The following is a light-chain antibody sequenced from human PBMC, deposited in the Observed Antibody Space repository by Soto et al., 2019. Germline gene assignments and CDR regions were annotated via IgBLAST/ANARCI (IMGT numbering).Light chain of an antibody. CDR3: QQYNNWPQVS. J-gene: IGKJ3*01. CDR2: ATS. CDR1: QTVSSN. Sequence: ERVMTQSPATLSASPGESVTLSCRASQTVSSNLAWYQHKPGQAPRLLIYATSTRAPGVSARFSGSGSGSGTEFTLTISSLQSEDFAVYYCQQYNNWPQVSFGPGTKVEIK. V-gene: IGKV3-15*01.